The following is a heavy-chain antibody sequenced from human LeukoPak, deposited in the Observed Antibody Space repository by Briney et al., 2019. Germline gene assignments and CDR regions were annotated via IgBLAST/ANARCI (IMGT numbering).Heavy chain of an antibody. CDR2: ISSGSSYI. CDR3: ARDRDYYPDAFDI. D-gene: IGHD3-10*01. CDR1: GFTFSSYN. J-gene: IGHJ3*02. Sequence: GGSLRLSCAASGFTFSSYNMNWVRQAPGKGLEWVSSISSGSSYIYYADSVKGRFTISRDNAKNSLYLQMNSLRAEDTAVYYCARDRDYYPDAFDIWGQGTMVTVSS. V-gene: IGHV3-21*01.